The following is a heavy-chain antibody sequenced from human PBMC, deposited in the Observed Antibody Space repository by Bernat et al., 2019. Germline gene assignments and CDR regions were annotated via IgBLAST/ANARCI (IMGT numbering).Heavy chain of an antibody. J-gene: IGHJ6*03. V-gene: IGHV3-11*05. CDR1: GFTFSDYY. CDR2: ISSSSSYT. Sequence: QVQLVESGGGLVKPGGSLRLSCAASGFTFSDYYMSWIRQAPGQGLDWVSYISSSSSYTNYADSVKGRFTISRENAKNSLYLQMNSLRAEEQAVYYCARRTSTSAPYMDVWGKGTTVTVSS. CDR3: ARRTSTSAPYMDV.